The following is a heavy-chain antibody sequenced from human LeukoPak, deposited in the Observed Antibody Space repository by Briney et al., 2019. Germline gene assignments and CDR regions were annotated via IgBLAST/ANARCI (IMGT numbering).Heavy chain of an antibody. J-gene: IGHJ3*01. CDR2: IYYSGST. Sequence: PETLSLTCTVSGGSISSYYWSWIRQPPGKGLEWIGYIYYSGSTNYNPSLKSRVTISVDTSKNQFSLKLSSVTAADTAVYYCARRHTYYYDSSGYPLDAFDVWGQGTMVTVSS. V-gene: IGHV4-59*01. CDR1: GGSISSYY. CDR3: ARRHTYYYDSSGYPLDAFDV. D-gene: IGHD3-22*01.